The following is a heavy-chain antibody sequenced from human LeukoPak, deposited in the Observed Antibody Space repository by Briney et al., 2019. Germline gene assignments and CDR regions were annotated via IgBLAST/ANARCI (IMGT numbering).Heavy chain of an antibody. D-gene: IGHD6-6*01. J-gene: IGHJ6*03. Sequence: SVKVSCKASGYTFTSYGISWVRQAPGQGLEWMGGIIPIFGTANYAQKFQGRVTITTDESTSTAYMELSSLRSEDTAVYYCARVSLSIAARPYYWGCMDVWGKGTTVTVSS. CDR1: GYTFTSYG. CDR2: IIPIFGTA. CDR3: ARVSLSIAARPYYWGCMDV. V-gene: IGHV1-69*05.